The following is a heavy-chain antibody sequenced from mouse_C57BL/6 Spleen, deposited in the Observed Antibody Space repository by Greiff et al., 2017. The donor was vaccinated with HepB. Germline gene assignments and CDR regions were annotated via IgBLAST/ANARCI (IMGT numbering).Heavy chain of an antibody. CDR2: IYPSDSET. V-gene: IGHV1-61*01. D-gene: IGHD1-1*01. Sequence: QVQLQQSGAELVRPGSSVKLSCKASGYTFTSYWMDWVKQRPGQGLEWIGNIYPSDSETHYNQKFKDKATLTVDKSSSTAYMQLSSLTSEDSAVYYCARPYYYGSSSYAMDYWGQGTSVTVSS. CDR1: GYTFTSYW. CDR3: ARPYYYGSSSYAMDY. J-gene: IGHJ4*01.